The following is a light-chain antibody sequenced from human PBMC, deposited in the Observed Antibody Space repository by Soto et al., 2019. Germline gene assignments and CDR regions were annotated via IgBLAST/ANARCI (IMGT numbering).Light chain of an antibody. J-gene: IGLJ3*02. Sequence: QSVLTQPPSVSGAPGQRVTISCTGSSSNIGAGYDVHWYQQLPGAAPKLLIYGNDKRPSGVPDRFSGSKFGTSASLAITGLQAEDEAVYYCQSYDSSLSGPVFGGGTKLTVL. CDR3: QSYDSSLSGPV. CDR1: SSNIGAGYD. CDR2: GND. V-gene: IGLV1-40*01.